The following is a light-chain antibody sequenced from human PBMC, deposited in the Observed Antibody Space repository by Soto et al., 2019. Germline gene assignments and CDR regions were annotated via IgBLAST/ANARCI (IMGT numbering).Light chain of an antibody. J-gene: IGLJ7*01. V-gene: IGLV2-11*01. CDR2: DVS. Sequence: QSVLTQPRSVSGSPGQSVTISCTGTSSDVGGYDYVSWYQQHPGKVPKLMIYDVSKRPSGVPDRFSGSKSGNTASLTISGLQAEDEADYYCCSYAGSRYVFGSGTQLTVL. CDR3: CSYAGSRYV. CDR1: SSDVGGYDY.